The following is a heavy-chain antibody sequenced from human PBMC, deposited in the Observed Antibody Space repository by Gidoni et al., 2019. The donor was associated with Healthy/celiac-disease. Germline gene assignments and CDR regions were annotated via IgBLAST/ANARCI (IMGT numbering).Heavy chain of an antibody. J-gene: IGHJ4*02. D-gene: IGHD5-18*01. Sequence: QVQLQQWGAGLLKPSETLSLTRAVYVGSFRGYHWSWIRKPPGKGLEWIGEINHSGSTNYNPSLKSRVTISVDTSKNQFSRKLSSVTAADTAVYYCARGRRTRGYSYGNTDYWGQGTLVTVSS. CDR3: ARGRRTRGYSYGNTDY. V-gene: IGHV4-34*01. CDR1: VGSFRGYH. CDR2: INHSGST.